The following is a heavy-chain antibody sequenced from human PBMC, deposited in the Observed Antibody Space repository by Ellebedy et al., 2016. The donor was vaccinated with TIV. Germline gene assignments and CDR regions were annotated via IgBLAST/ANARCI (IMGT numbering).Heavy chain of an antibody. CDR2: VYSGDRA. CDR1: GFTVSANY. Sequence: PGGSLRLSCAVSGFTVSANYMSWVRQAPGKGLEWVSSVYSGDRALYADSVQGRFTISRDKSKNTRYLQMNSLRVEDTAVYFCANGNEYVVLDYWGQGTLVTASS. CDR3: ANGNEYVVLDY. J-gene: IGHJ4*02. V-gene: IGHV3-66*01. D-gene: IGHD2/OR15-2a*01.